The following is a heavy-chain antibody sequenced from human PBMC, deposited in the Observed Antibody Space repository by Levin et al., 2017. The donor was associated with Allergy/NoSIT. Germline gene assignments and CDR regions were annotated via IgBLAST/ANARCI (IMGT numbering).Heavy chain of an antibody. Sequence: GESLKISCKGSGYSFTSYWISWVRQMPGKGLEWMGRIDPSDSYTNYSPSFQGHVTISTDKSFSTAYLQWSSLKASDTAMYYCASLVSSYSYYYYMDVWGKGTTVTVSS. CDR1: GYSFTSYW. CDR3: ASLVSSYSYYYYMDV. J-gene: IGHJ6*03. D-gene: IGHD3-10*01. V-gene: IGHV5-10-1*01. CDR2: IDPSDSYT.